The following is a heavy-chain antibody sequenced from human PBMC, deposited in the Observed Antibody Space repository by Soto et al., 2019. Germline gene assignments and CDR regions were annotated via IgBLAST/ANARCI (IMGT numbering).Heavy chain of an antibody. Sequence: QVQLVESGGGVVQPGWSLRLSCVAAGFTFSNYGMHWVRQAPGKGPEWVAVIWYDGSNKDYADSVKGRFTISRDNSRNTLYLQMNSLRAEDTAVYYCASALETGDYWGQGTLVTVSS. V-gene: IGHV3-33*01. CDR2: IWYDGSNK. J-gene: IGHJ4*02. CDR1: GFTFSNYG. CDR3: ASALETGDY. D-gene: IGHD3-10*01.